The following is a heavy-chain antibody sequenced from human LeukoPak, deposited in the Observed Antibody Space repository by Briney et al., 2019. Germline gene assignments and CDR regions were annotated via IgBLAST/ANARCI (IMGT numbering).Heavy chain of an antibody. Sequence: ASVKVSCKASGYIFTDYYMHWVRQAPGQGLEWMGIINPSGGSTSYAQKFQGRVTMTRDTSTSTVYMELSSLRSEDTAVYYCASGGGFAPAAFDIWGQGTMVTVSS. J-gene: IGHJ3*02. D-gene: IGHD3-16*01. CDR2: INPSGGST. CDR3: ASGGGFAPAAFDI. V-gene: IGHV1-46*01. CDR1: GYIFTDYY.